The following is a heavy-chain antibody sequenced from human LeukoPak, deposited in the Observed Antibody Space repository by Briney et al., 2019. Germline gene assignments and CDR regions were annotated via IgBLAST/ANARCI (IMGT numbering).Heavy chain of an antibody. V-gene: IGHV3-30*02. J-gene: IGHJ4*02. CDR1: GFTFSTYE. CDR2: IRYDGSNK. CDR3: AKGLDYDILTGYPGY. Sequence: PGGSLRLSCAASGFTFSTYEMNWVRQAPGKGLEWVAFIRYDGSNKYYADSVKGRFTISRDNSKNTLYLQMNSLRAEDTAVYYCAKGLDYDILTGYPGYWGQGTLVTVSS. D-gene: IGHD3-9*01.